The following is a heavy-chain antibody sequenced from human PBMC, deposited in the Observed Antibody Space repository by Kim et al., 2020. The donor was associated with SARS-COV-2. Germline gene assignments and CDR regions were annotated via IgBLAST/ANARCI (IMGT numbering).Heavy chain of an antibody. D-gene: IGHD3-22*01. CDR3: ARGGCYDITSWYFDL. J-gene: IGHJ2*01. Sequence: SVKGRFTISRDNAKNSLYLQMNSLRAEDTAVYYCARGGCYDITSWYFDLWGRGTLVTVSS. V-gene: IGHV3-7*04.